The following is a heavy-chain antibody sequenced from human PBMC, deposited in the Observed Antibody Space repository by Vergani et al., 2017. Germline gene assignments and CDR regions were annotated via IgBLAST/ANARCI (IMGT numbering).Heavy chain of an antibody. CDR2: ISWNSGSI. Sequence: EVQLVESGGGLVQPGRSLRLSCAASGFTFDDYAMHWVRQAPGKGLEWVSGISWNSGSIGYADSVKGRFTISRDNAKNSLYLQMNRLRAEDTAVYYCARDYMNAFDIWGQGTMVTVSS. CDR3: ARDYMNAFDI. J-gene: IGHJ3*02. D-gene: IGHD3-16*01. V-gene: IGHV3-9*01. CDR1: GFTFDDYA.